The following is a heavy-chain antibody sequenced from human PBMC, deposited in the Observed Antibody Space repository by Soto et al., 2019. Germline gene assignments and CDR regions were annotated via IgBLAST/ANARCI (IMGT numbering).Heavy chain of an antibody. V-gene: IGHV3-48*04. J-gene: IGHJ4*02. Sequence: EVQLVESGGGLVQPGGSRRLSCAASGFTFSNYGMNWARQAPGRGLEGVTHINAPGETKSYSDSVKGRFTISRDDAKNSLYLQMNSLTADDTAIYYCARDPEGINDFDYWGQGTLVTVSS. CDR3: ARDPEGINDFDY. D-gene: IGHD2-21*01. CDR1: GFTFSNYG. CDR2: INAPGETK.